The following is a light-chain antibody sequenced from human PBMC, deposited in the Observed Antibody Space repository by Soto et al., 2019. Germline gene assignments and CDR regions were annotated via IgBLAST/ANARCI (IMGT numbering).Light chain of an antibody. CDR2: EVR. Sequence: QSVLTQPASVSGSPGQSITISCAGTMRDVGAYNLVSWYQQHPGRAPQLIIYEVRNRPSGISFRFSGSKSGNTASLTISGLQAEDEADYYCSSYTSESSLIFGGGTKVTVL. V-gene: IGLV2-14*01. CDR1: MRDVGAYNL. CDR3: SSYTSESSLI. J-gene: IGLJ2*01.